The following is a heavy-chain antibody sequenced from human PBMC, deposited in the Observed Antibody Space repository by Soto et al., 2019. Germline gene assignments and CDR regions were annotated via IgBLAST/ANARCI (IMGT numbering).Heavy chain of an antibody. CDR1: GFSVSGNF. CDR3: AIFDYGIFDF. Sequence: EVQLVESGGGLVQPGESLRLSCAVSGFSVSGNFMSWVRQAPGMGLEWVSDHYSGGSTYYADSVKGRFTISRDIPKNTLYLQMNSLRPEDTAAYYCAIFDYGIFDFWSRGTMGTVSS. V-gene: IGHV3-66*01. J-gene: IGHJ3*01. CDR2: HYSGGST. D-gene: IGHD4-17*01.